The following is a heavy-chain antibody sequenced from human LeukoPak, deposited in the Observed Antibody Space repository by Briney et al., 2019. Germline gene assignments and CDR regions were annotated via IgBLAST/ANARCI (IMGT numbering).Heavy chain of an antibody. D-gene: IGHD3-10*02. CDR2: IFSNDEK. Sequence: SGPVLVKPTETLTLTCTVSGFSLSNARVGVSWIRQPPVKALEWLAHIFSNDEKSYSTSLKSRLTISKDTSKSQVVLTMTNMDPVDTATYYCARISVRTVDYWGQGTLVTVSS. CDR1: GFSLSNARVG. CDR3: ARISVRTVDY. J-gene: IGHJ4*02. V-gene: IGHV2-26*01.